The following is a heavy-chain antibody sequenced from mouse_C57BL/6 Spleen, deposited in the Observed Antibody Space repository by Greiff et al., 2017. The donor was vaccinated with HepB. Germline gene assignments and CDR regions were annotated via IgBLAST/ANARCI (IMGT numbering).Heavy chain of an antibody. J-gene: IGHJ1*03. CDR3: ARFDYGNYGYFDV. V-gene: IGHV1-26*01. D-gene: IGHD2-1*01. CDR2: INPNNGGT. Sequence: EVQLQQSGPELVKPGASVKISCKASGYTFTDYYMNWVKQSHGKSLEWIGDINPNNGGTSYNQKFKGKATLTVDKSSSTAYMELRSLTSEDSAVYYCARFDYGNYGYFDVWGTGTTVTVSS. CDR1: GYTFTDYY.